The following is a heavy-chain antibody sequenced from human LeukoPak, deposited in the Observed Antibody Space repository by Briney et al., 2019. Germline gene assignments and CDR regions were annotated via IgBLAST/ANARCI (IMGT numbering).Heavy chain of an antibody. CDR1: GGSISSSGYY. V-gene: IGHV4-39*01. Sequence: KTSXTLSLTCTVSGGSISSSGYYWGWIRQPPGKGLEWIASIYYSGSTYYNPSLKSRVTISVDTSKNQLSLKLSSLTAADTAVYYCARHEYSGSYYGLSWFDPWGQGTLVTVSS. D-gene: IGHD1-26*01. CDR2: IYYSGST. CDR3: ARHEYSGSYYGLSWFDP. J-gene: IGHJ5*02.